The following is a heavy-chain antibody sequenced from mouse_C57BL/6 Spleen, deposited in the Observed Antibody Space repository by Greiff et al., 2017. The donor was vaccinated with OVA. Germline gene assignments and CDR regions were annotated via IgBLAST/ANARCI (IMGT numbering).Heavy chain of an antibody. CDR2: IHPNSGST. CDR3: ARQGLYDGYSLAWFAY. D-gene: IGHD2-3*01. Sequence: QVQLQQPGAELVKPGASVKLSCKASGYTFTSYWMHWVKQRPGQGLEWIGMIHPNSGSTNYNEKFKSKATLTVDKSSSTAYMQLSSLTSEDSAVYYGARQGLYDGYSLAWFAYWGQGTLVTVSA. CDR1: GYTFTSYW. V-gene: IGHV1-64*01. J-gene: IGHJ3*01.